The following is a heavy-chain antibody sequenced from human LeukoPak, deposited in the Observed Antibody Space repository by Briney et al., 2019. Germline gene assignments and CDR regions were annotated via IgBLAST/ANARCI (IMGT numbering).Heavy chain of an antibody. Sequence: SETLCLNCTVSGDSISSYYWSWIRQPPGEEPEWIGYIYYSGSTNYNPSLKSRVTMSVDTSKNQFSLKLTSVTAADTALYYCARGYSSSSYYFDHWGPGILVTVSS. CDR1: GDSISSYY. CDR3: ARGYSSSSYYFDH. CDR2: IYYSGST. V-gene: IGHV4-59*01. J-gene: IGHJ4*02. D-gene: IGHD6-6*01.